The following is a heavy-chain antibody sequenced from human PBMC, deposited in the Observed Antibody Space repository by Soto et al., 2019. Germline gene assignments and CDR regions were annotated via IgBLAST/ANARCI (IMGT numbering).Heavy chain of an antibody. CDR1: GYTFTSYD. CDR2: MNPNSGNT. D-gene: IGHD6-19*01. Sequence: ASVKVSCKASGYTFTSYDINWVRQATGQGLEWMGWMNPNSGNTGYAQKFQGRVTMTRNTSISTAYMELSSLRSEDTAVYYCARRPVSGWDNWFDPWGQGTVVTVSS. V-gene: IGHV1-8*01. CDR3: ARRPVSGWDNWFDP. J-gene: IGHJ5*02.